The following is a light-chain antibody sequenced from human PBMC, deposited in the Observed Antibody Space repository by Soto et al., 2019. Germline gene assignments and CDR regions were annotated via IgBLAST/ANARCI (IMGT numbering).Light chain of an antibody. CDR1: QSVRTF. J-gene: IGKJ4*01. CDR2: DAS. Sequence: EIVLTQSPATLSLSPGERATLSCRASQSVRTFLAWYQQKPGQAPRLLIYDASKRATGIPDRFSGSGSGTDFTLTISSLEPEDFAVYYCQQRSTWPPALSFGGGTKVDI. CDR3: QQRSTWPPALS. V-gene: IGKV3-11*01.